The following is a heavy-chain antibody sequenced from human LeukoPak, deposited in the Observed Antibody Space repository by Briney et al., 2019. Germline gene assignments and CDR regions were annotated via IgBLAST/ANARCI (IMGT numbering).Heavy chain of an antibody. CDR3: AREDTAMVTFFGY. CDR2: INPNSGGT. CDR1: GYTFTGYY. D-gene: IGHD5-18*01. Sequence: GASVKVSCKASGYTFTGYYMHWVRQAPGQGLEWMGWINPNSGGTNYAQKFQGRVTMTRDTSISTAYMELSRLRSDDTAVYYCAREDTAMVTFFGYWGQGTLVTVSS. J-gene: IGHJ4*02. V-gene: IGHV1-2*02.